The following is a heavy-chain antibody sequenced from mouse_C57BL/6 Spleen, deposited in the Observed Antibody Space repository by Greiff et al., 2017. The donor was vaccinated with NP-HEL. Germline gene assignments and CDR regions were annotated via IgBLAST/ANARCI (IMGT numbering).Heavy chain of an antibody. CDR2: IYPGDGDT. CDR1: GYAFSSSW. Sequence: LVESGPELVKPGASVKISCKASGYAFSSSWMNWVKQRPGKGLEWIGRIYPGDGDTNYNGKFKGKATLTADKSSSPAYMQLSSLTSEDSAVYFCARQLGNFDVWGTVTTVTVSS. V-gene: IGHV1-82*01. D-gene: IGHD4-1*01. J-gene: IGHJ1*03. CDR3: ARQLGNFDV.